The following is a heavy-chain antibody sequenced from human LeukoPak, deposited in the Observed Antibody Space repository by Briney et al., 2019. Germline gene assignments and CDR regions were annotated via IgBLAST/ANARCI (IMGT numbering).Heavy chain of an antibody. CDR1: GYTFTGYY. Sequence: ASVKVSCKASGYTFTGYYMHWVRQAPGQGLEWMGWINPNSGGTNYAQKFQGRVTMTRDTSISTAYMELSRLRSDDTAVYYCAREAPLWHWFDPWGQGILVTVSS. CDR3: AREAPLWHWFDP. J-gene: IGHJ5*02. CDR2: INPNSGGT. V-gene: IGHV1-2*02. D-gene: IGHD3-10*01.